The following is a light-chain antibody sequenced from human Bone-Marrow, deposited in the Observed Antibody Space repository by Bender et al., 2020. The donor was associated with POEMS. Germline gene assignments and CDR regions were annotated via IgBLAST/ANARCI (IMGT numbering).Light chain of an antibody. V-gene: IGLV6-57*02. J-gene: IGLJ3*02. CDR2: EDD. CDR1: GGSIATNY. CDR3: ASYDNHGRV. Sequence: NFLLTQPHSVAESPGKTLTITCTGSGGSIATNYVQWFQQRPGSAPTTIIYEDDQRLSGVPDRFSGSIDTSSNSASLTISGLRPEDEADYCCASYDNHGRVFGGGTKVTVL.